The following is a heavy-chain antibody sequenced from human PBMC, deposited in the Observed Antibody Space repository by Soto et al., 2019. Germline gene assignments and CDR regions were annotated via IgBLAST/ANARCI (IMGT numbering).Heavy chain of an antibody. CDR1: GDSVSSNSAA. J-gene: IGHJ6*02. D-gene: IGHD6-19*01. V-gene: IGHV6-1*01. CDR3: ARGGSLAVAGYYYYYGMDV. Sequence: QSQTLSLTCAISGDSVSSNSAAWNWIRQSPSRGLEWLGRTYYRSKWYNDYAVSVKSRITINPDTSKNQFSLQLNSVTPEDTAVYYCARGGSLAVAGYYYYYGMDVWGQGTTVTVSS. CDR2: TYYRSKWYN.